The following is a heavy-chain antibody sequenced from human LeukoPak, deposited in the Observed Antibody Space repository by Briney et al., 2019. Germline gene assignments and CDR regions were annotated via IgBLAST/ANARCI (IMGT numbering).Heavy chain of an antibody. CDR3: ARDGRAGSLFAY. D-gene: IGHD6-19*01. CDR2: ISYSGST. V-gene: IGHV4-59*01. Sequence: PSETLSLTCTVSGGSISGYYWSWIRQPPGKGLEWVGYISYSGSTNYNPSLKSRVTISVDTSKNQFSLKLSSVTAADTAIHYCARDGRAGSLFAYWGQGTLVTVSS. CDR1: GGSISGYY. J-gene: IGHJ4*02.